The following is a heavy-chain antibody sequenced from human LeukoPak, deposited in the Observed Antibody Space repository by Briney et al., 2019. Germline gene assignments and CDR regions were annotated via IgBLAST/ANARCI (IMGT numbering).Heavy chain of an antibody. V-gene: IGHV3-74*01. CDR3: ARFWDTAMVLDY. J-gene: IGHJ4*02. CDR2: INSDGSST. Sequence: GGSLRLSCAASGFTFSSYWMHWVRQAPGKGLVWVSRINSDGSSTSYADSVKGRFTISRDNAKNTLYLQMNSLRAEDTAVYYCARFWDTAMVLDYWGQGTLVTVSS. CDR1: GFTFSSYW. D-gene: IGHD5-18*01.